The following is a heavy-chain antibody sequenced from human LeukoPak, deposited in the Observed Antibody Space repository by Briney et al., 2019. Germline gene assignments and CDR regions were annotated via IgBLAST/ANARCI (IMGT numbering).Heavy chain of an antibody. Sequence: SETLSLTCAVYGGSFSGYYWSWIRQPPGKGLEWIAEINHSGSINYNPSLKSRVTIPVDTSKNQFSLKLSTVTAADTAVYYCARGKQQLVFPDYWGQGTLVTVSS. CDR2: INHSGSI. V-gene: IGHV4-34*01. D-gene: IGHD6-13*01. J-gene: IGHJ4*02. CDR1: GGSFSGYY. CDR3: ARGKQQLVFPDY.